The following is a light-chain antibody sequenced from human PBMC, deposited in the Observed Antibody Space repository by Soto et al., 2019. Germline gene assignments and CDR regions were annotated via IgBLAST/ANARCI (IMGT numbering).Light chain of an antibody. CDR2: DTT. CDR3: QQYVNLPIT. V-gene: IGKV1-33*01. J-gene: IGKJ2*01. CDR1: QDLMNY. Sequence: DIQMTQSPTSLAVSVGDRVTITCQASQDLMNYLNWYQQKPGEAPKLLIYDTTTLEEGVPTRFSGGGSGTDFTFTIHGLQPDDAAIDVCQQYVNLPITFGQGTKLQFK.